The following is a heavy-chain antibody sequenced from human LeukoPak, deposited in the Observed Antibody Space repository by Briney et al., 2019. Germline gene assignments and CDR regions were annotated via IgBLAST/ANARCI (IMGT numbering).Heavy chain of an antibody. CDR2: INHSGGST. CDR3: ARRGGYYDSSGYYYRITPLGY. CDR1: GYTFTSYY. V-gene: IGHV1-46*01. D-gene: IGHD3-22*01. Sequence: ASVKVSCKASGYTFTSYYMHWVRQAPGQGLEWMGIINHSGGSTSYAQKFQGRVTMTRDTSTSTVYMELSSLRSEDTAVYYCARRGGYYDSSGYYYRITPLGYWGQGTLVTVSS. J-gene: IGHJ4*02.